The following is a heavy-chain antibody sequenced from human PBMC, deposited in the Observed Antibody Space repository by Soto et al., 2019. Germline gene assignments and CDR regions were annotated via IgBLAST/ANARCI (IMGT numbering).Heavy chain of an antibody. D-gene: IGHD4-4*01. Sequence: GGSLRLSCAASGFTFSSYGMHWVRQAPGKGLEWVAVIWYDGSNKYYADSVEGRFTISRDNSKNTLYLQMNSLRAEDTAVYYCARDLRTTVTTFDYWGQGTLVTVSS. CDR1: GFTFSSYG. CDR3: ARDLRTTVTTFDY. V-gene: IGHV3-33*01. J-gene: IGHJ4*02. CDR2: IWYDGSNK.